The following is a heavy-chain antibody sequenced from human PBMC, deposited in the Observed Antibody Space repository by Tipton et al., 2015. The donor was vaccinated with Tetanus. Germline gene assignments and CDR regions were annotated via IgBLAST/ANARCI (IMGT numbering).Heavy chain of an antibody. CDR1: GGSFSGYY. Sequence: TLSLTCAVYGGSFSGYYWSWIRQPPGKGLEWIGEINHSGSTNYNPSLKSRVTISVDTSKNQFSRKLSSVTAADTAVYYCARGNGYSYGYGYWGQGTLVTVSS. V-gene: IGHV4-34*01. D-gene: IGHD5-18*01. CDR2: INHSGST. CDR3: ARGNGYSYGYGY. J-gene: IGHJ4*02.